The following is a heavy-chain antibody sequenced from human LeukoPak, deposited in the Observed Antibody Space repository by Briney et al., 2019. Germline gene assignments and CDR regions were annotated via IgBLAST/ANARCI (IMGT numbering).Heavy chain of an antibody. V-gene: IGHV3-7*01. J-gene: IGHJ4*02. CDR2: IKQDGSEK. D-gene: IGHD3-3*01. Sequence: GGSLRLSCAASGFTFNSYWMSWVRQAPGMGLEWVANIKQDGSEKYYVDSVKGRFTISRDNAKNSLYLQMNSLRAEDTAVYYCARDDPTLFWSGSPFYWGQGTLVTVSS. CDR3: ARDDPTLFWSGSPFY. CDR1: GFTFNSYW.